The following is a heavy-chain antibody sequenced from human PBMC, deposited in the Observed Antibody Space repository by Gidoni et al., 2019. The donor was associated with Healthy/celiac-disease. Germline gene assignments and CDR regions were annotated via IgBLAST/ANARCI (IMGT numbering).Heavy chain of an antibody. Sequence: QVQLQQWGAGLLKPSETLSLTGAVYGGSFSGYYWSWIRQPPGKGLEWIGEINHSGSTNYNPSLKSRVTISVDTSKNQFSLKLSSVTAADTAVYYCARGTTVKWLRSYYFDYWGQGTLVTVSS. V-gene: IGHV4-34*01. J-gene: IGHJ4*02. CDR1: GGSFSGYY. CDR3: ARGTTVKWLRSYYFDY. D-gene: IGHD5-12*01. CDR2: INHSGST.